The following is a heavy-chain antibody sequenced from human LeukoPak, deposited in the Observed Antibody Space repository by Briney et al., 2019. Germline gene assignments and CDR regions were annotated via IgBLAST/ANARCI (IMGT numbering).Heavy chain of an antibody. D-gene: IGHD6-19*01. CDR2: IYSGGST. V-gene: IGHV3-66*01. J-gene: IGHJ6*02. CDR3: ARFNSSGWYTYYYYGMDV. CDR1: GFTVSSNY. Sequence: PGGSLRLSCAASGFTVSSNYMSWVRQAPGKGLEWDSVIYSGGSTYYADSVKGRFTISRDNSKNTLYLQMNSLRAEDTAVYYCARFNSSGWYTYYYYGMDVWGQGTTVTVSS.